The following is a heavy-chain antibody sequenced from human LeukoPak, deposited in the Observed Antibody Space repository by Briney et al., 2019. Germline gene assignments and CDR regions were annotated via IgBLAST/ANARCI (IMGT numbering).Heavy chain of an antibody. V-gene: IGHV3-48*03. D-gene: IGHD3-10*02. CDR2: ISSSGSTI. CDR3: AELGITMIGGV. CDR1: GFTFSSYE. J-gene: IGHJ6*04. Sequence: GGSLRLSCAASGFTFSSYETSWVRQAPGKGLEWVSYISSSGSTIYSPDSVKGRFTISRDHAKNSLYLQMNSLRAEDTAVYYCAELGITMIGGVWGKGTTVTISS.